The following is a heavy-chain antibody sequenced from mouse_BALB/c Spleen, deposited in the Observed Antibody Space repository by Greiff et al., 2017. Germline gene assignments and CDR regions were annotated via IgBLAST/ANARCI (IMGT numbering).Heavy chain of an antibody. D-gene: IGHD1-3*01. CDR1: GYTFTSYV. V-gene: IGHV1-54*03. CDR3: ARYNGPPFDV. J-gene: IGHJ1*01. Sequence: QVQLQQSGPELVKPGASVKMSCKASGYTFTSYVMHWVKQRPGQGLEWIGVINPGSGGTNYNEKFKGKATLTADKSSSTAYMQLSSLTSDDSAVYFCARYNGPPFDVWGAGTTVTVSS. CDR2: INPGSGGT.